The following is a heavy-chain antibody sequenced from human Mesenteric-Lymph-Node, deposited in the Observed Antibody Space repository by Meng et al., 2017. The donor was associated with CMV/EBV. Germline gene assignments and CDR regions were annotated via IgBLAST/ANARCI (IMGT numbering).Heavy chain of an antibody. Sequence: ASVKVSCKASGYTFTSYGISWVRQAPGQGLEWMGWISAYNGNTNYAQKLQGRVTMTRDTSTSTVYMELSSLRSEDTAVYYCARESSIAALSPLYYYYGMDVWGQGTTVTV. CDR1: GYTFTSYG. CDR2: ISAYNGNT. CDR3: ARESSIAALSPLYYYYGMDV. V-gene: IGHV1-18*01. J-gene: IGHJ6*02. D-gene: IGHD6-6*01.